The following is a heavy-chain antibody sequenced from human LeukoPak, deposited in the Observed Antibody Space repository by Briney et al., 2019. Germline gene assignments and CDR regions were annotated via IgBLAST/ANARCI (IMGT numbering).Heavy chain of an antibody. CDR3: ARESITMVRGVIITGLDP. D-gene: IGHD3-10*01. J-gene: IGHJ5*02. CDR1: GGSISSYY. Sequence: ETLSLTCTVSGGSISSYYWSWIRQPPGKGLEWIGYIYYSGSTNYNPSLKSRVTISVDTSKNQFSLKLSSVTAADTAVYYCARESITMVRGVIITGLDPWGQGTLVTVSS. V-gene: IGHV4-59*01. CDR2: IYYSGST.